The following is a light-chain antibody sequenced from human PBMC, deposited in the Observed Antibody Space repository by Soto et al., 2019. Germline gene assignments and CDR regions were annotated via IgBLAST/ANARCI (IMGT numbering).Light chain of an antibody. CDR3: QTWGTGIVV. CDR2: IKGDGSH. CDR1: SGHSNYA. J-gene: IGLJ7*01. Sequence: QLVLTQSPSASASLGASVKLTCTLSSGHSNYAIAWHQQRPEKGPRYLMKIKGDGSHTKGDGIPDRFSGSSSGAERYLIISSLQSEDEGDYYCQTWGTGIVVFGRGTQLTVL. V-gene: IGLV4-69*01.